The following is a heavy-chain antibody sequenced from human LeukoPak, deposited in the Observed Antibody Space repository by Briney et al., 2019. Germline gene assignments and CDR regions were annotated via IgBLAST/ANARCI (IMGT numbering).Heavy chain of an antibody. V-gene: IGHV3-21*01. Sequence: GGSLRLSCAASGFTFSSYSMNWVRRAPGKGREWVSSISSSSSYIYYADSVKGRFTISRDNAKNSLYLQMNSLRAEDTAVYYCARDEAYYDSSGYNPINYWGQGTLVTVSS. CDR1: GFTFSSYS. CDR2: ISSSSSYI. CDR3: ARDEAYYDSSGYNPINY. J-gene: IGHJ4*02. D-gene: IGHD3-22*01.